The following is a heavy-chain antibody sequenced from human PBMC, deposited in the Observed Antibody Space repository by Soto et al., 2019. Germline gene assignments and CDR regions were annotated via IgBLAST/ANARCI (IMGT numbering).Heavy chain of an antibody. CDR2: ISYDGSNK. CDR1: GFTFSSYG. J-gene: IGHJ5*02. D-gene: IGHD4-17*01. CDR3: APPVDHDYGDYEGGYNWFDP. Sequence: QVQLVESGGGVVQPGRSLRLSCAASGFTFSSYGMHWVRQAPGKGLEWVAVISYDGSNKYYADSVKGRFTISRDNSKNTLYLQMNSLRAEDTAVYYCAPPVDHDYGDYEGGYNWFDPWGQGTLVTVSS. V-gene: IGHV3-30*03.